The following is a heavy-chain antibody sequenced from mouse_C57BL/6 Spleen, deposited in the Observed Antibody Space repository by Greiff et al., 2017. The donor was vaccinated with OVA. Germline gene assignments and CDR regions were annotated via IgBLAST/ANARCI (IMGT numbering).Heavy chain of an antibody. V-gene: IGHV1-42*01. Sequence: VQLKESGPELVKPGASVKISCKASGYSFTGYYMNWVKQSPEKSLEWIGEINPSTGGTTYNQKSKAKATLTVDKSSSTAYMQLKSLTSEDSAVYYCARGYYGSSLDYWGQGTTLTVSS. D-gene: IGHD1-1*01. J-gene: IGHJ2*01. CDR2: INPSTGGT. CDR1: GYSFTGYY. CDR3: ARGYYGSSLDY.